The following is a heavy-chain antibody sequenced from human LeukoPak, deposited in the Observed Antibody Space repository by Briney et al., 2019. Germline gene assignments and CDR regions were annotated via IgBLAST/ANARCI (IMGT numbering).Heavy chain of an antibody. CDR3: ARLVVPAARGDYYYYGMDV. Sequence: GSSVKVSCKASGGTFSRYAISWVRQAPGQGLEWMGGIIPIFGTPNYAQKFQGRVTITADKTTSTVYMDVSSLRSEDTGVYYCARLVVPAARGDYYYYGMDVWGKGITVIVSS. CDR2: IIPIFGTP. CDR1: GGTFSRYA. V-gene: IGHV1-69*06. D-gene: IGHD2-2*01. J-gene: IGHJ6*04.